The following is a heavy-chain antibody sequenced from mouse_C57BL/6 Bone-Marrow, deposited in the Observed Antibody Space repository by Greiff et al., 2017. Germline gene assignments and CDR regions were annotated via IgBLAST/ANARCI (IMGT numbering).Heavy chain of an antibody. Sequence: EVKLVESGGGLVQPGGSLKLSCAASGFTFSDYYMYWVRQTPEKRLEWVAYISNGGGSTYYPDTVKGRFTISRDNAKNTLYLQMSRLKSEDTAMYYCASPYYGSSYGYFDVWGTGTTVTVSS. CDR1: GFTFSDYY. V-gene: IGHV5-12*01. J-gene: IGHJ1*03. D-gene: IGHD1-1*01. CDR2: ISNGGGST. CDR3: ASPYYGSSYGYFDV.